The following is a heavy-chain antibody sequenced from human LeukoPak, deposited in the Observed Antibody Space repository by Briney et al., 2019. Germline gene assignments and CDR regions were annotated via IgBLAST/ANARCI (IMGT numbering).Heavy chain of an antibody. CDR2: ISYDGSNK. J-gene: IGHJ6*02. CDR3: AKDQPDIVVVELGLLMDV. CDR1: GFTFSSYA. Sequence: GRSLRLSCAASGFTFSSYAMHWVRQAPGKGLEWVAVISYDGSNKYYADSVKGRFTISRDNSKNTLYLQMNSLRAEDTAVYYCAKDQPDIVVVELGLLMDVWGRGTTVTVSS. V-gene: IGHV3-30-3*01. D-gene: IGHD2-2*01.